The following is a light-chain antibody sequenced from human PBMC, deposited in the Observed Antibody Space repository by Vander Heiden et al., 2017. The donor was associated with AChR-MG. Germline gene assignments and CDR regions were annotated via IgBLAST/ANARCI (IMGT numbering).Light chain of an antibody. CDR1: SGAVTSGYY. V-gene: IGLV7-43*01. Sequence: QTVVTQEPSLPVSPGGTVTLTRASSSGAVTSGYYPSWFQQKPGQAPRSLIYSTINKHSWTPARFSGSLLGGKAALTLSGAQPEDEAEYYCLLFYGGAQLVFGGGTKLTGL. CDR3: LLFYGGAQLV. CDR2: STI. J-gene: IGLJ2*01.